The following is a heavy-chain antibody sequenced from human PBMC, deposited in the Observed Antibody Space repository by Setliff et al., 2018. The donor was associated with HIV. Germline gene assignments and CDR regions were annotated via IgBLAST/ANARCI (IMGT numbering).Heavy chain of an antibody. CDR1: GFTFSSYW. V-gene: IGHV3-7*04. Sequence: GESLKISCAASGFTFSSYWMSWVRQAPGKGLEWVADIKQDGSKAYYMDSVKGRFTISRDNPKNSLYLQMTSLRAEDTAVYYCARDDSNGNTDAFDIWGQGTTVTVSS. CDR3: ARDDSNGNTDAFDI. CDR2: IKQDGSKA. D-gene: IGHD5-18*01. J-gene: IGHJ3*02.